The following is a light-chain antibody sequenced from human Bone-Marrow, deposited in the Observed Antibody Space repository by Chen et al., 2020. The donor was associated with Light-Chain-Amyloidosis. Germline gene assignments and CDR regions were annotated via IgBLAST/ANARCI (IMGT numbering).Light chain of an antibody. CDR3: QSAVSSGTYEVR. J-gene: IGLJ2*01. Sequence: SYELTQPPSVSVSPGQTARITCSGDDLPTKYAYWYQQKPGQAPVLVIHRDTERPSGISERFAGSSSGTTATLTISGVQAEDEADYHCQSAVSSGTYEVRFGGGTKLTVL. CDR1: DLPTKY. CDR2: RDT. V-gene: IGLV3-25*03.